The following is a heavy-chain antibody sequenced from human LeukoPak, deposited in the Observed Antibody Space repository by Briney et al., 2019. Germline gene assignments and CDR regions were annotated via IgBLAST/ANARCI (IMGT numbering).Heavy chain of an antibody. D-gene: IGHD3-3*01. J-gene: IGHJ3*02. Sequence: PSETLSLTCTVSGGSISSYYWSWIRQPPGKGLEWIGYICYSGSTNYNPSLKSRVTISVDTSKNQFSLKLSSVTAADTAVYYCARGGDFWSGYSPDAFDIWGQGTMVTVSS. CDR1: GGSISSYY. CDR2: ICYSGST. CDR3: ARGGDFWSGYSPDAFDI. V-gene: IGHV4-59*01.